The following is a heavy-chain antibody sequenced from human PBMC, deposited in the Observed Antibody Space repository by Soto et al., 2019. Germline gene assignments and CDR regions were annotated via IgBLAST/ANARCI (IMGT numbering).Heavy chain of an antibody. V-gene: IGHV3-33*01. J-gene: IGHJ4*02. CDR1: GFTFSSFG. CDR3: ARGRQYYYDSSGYFHFDY. D-gene: IGHD3-22*01. Sequence: LRLSCAASGFTFSSFGRQWVRQAPGKGLEWEAVIWYDGSNKYYADSVKGRFTISRDNSKNTLYLQMNSLRAEDTAVYYCARGRQYYYDSSGYFHFDYWGQETLVTVSS. CDR2: IWYDGSNK.